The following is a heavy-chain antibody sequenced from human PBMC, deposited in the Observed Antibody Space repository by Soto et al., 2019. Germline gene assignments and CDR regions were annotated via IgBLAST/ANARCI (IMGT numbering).Heavy chain of an antibody. D-gene: IGHD3-16*01. CDR3: GHIPHYYQYDWFDP. CDR1: GFSLTTRGVG. CDR2: IYWDDDK. V-gene: IGHV2-5*02. J-gene: IGHJ5*02. Sequence: QITLKESGPTLVKPTQTLTLTCTFSGFSLTTRGVGVGWIRQPPGKALECLALIYWDDDKRYSPSLQSRLSITKDTSKNQVVLTMTNVDPVDTATYYCGHIPHYYQYDWFDPCGQGTLVSVSS.